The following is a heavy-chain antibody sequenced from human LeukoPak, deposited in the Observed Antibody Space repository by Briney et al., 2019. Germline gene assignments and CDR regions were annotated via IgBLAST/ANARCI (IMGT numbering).Heavy chain of an antibody. CDR2: ISSSGSPK. CDR3: ERAIFGVGAHAFDI. D-gene: IGHD3-3*01. CDR1: GFTFSNYD. V-gene: IGHV3-48*01. J-gene: IGHJ3*02. Sequence: PGGSLRLSCAASGFTFSNYDMHWVRQAPGKGLEWVSYISSSGSPKYYADSVKGRFTIARDNSKNTLYLQMNSLRAEDTAVYYCERAIFGVGAHAFDIWGQGTMVTVSS.